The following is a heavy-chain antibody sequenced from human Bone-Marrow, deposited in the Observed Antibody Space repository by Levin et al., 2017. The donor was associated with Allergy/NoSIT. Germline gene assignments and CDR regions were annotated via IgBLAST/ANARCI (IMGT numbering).Heavy chain of an antibody. J-gene: IGHJ3*02. D-gene: IGHD4-17*01. Sequence: VASVKVSCAASGFSFNSYGMNWVRQAPGKGLEWVSYISGSSSLIYYADSVRGRFTISRDTGKTSLFLQMNSLRDDDTAVYYCARDRDDYGDPDGAFDIWGQGTMVTVSS. CDR2: ISGSSSLI. V-gene: IGHV3-48*02. CDR3: ARDRDDYGDPDGAFDI. CDR1: GFSFNSYG.